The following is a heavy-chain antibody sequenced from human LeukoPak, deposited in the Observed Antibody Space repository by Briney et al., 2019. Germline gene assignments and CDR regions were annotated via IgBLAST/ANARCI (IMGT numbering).Heavy chain of an antibody. CDR1: GYTFTGYY. D-gene: IGHD3-10*01. CDR2: INPNSGGT. CDR3: ARDPDYYGSGNYYNGDDY. J-gene: IGHJ4*02. Sequence: ASVKVSCKASGYTFTGYYMHWVRQAPGQGLEWMGRINPNSGGTNYAQKFQGRVTMTRDTSISTAYMELSRLRSDDTAVYYCARDPDYYGSGNYYNGDDYWGQGTLVTVSS. V-gene: IGHV1-2*06.